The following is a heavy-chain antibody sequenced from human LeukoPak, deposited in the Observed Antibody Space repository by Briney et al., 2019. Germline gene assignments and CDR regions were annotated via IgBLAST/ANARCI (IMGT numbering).Heavy chain of an antibody. V-gene: IGHV3-48*03. J-gene: IGHJ4*02. CDR2: ISSSGSTI. CDR3: ARDRYSFPLSYFDY. CDR1: GFTFSSYE. D-gene: IGHD6-13*01. Sequence: GGSLRLSCAASGFTFSSYEMNWVRQAPGKGLEWVSYISSSGSTIYYADSVKGRFTISRDNSKNTLYLQMNSLRAEDTAVYYCARDRYSFPLSYFDYWGQGTLVTVSS.